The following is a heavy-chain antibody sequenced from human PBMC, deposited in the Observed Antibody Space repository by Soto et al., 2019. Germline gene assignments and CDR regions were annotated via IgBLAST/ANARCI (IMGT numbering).Heavy chain of an antibody. CDR2: MFYSGLT. CDR1: GYSVSSSDYY. Sequence: SETLSLTCSVSGYSVSSSDYYWAWIRQPPGKGLEWIGSMFYSGLTYYNPSLKSRVTLSVDTSKNQFSVRLNSVTAADTAVYYCAPLSVSLSGPYGIHVWGQGTTVTVSS. CDR3: APLSVSLSGPYGIHV. J-gene: IGHJ6*02. D-gene: IGHD2-15*01. V-gene: IGHV4-39*01.